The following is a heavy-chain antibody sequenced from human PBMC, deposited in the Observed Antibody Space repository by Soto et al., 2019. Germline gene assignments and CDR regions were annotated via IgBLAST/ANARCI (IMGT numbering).Heavy chain of an antibody. CDR3: ARHSSSWPIFDY. J-gene: IGHJ4*02. Sequence: QVQLQESGPGLAKPSETLSLTCTVSGGSIGNSYWRWIRQSPGKGLEWIGYIYYSGSSNYNPSLKSRVSISVDTSKNQFSLKLSSVTAADTAVYYCARHSSSWPIFDYWGQGTLVIVSS. V-gene: IGHV4-59*08. D-gene: IGHD6-13*01. CDR2: IYYSGSS. CDR1: GGSIGNSY.